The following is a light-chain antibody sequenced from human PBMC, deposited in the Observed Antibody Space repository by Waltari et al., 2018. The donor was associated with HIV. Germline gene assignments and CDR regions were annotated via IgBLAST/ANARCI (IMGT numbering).Light chain of an antibody. CDR3: AAWDDSLNGLL. V-gene: IGLV1-44*01. Sequence: QSVLIQPPSASGAPGQRVTISCSGRRSNIGSNSVTWYQQLPGAAPRLLVYNHNQRPSGVPDRFSGSKSGTSASLAISGLQFEDEAVYYCAAWDDSLNGLLFGGGTKLTVL. CDR1: RSNIGSNS. J-gene: IGLJ2*01. CDR2: NHN.